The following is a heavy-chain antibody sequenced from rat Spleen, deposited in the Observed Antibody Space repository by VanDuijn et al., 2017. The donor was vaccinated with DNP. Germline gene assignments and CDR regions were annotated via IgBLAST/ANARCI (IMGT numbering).Heavy chain of an antibody. D-gene: IGHD1-4*01. V-gene: IGHV5-58*01. CDR3: AKDRPGGYAMDA. J-gene: IGHJ4*01. CDR1: GFTFSSFW. CDR2: ISTDGGTT. Sequence: EVQLVETGGDLVQPERSLKLSCVASGFTFSSFWMYWIRQAPGKGLEWIASISTDGGTTYYPDSVKGRFTISRDNAEKTIFLQMNSLRSEDTATYYGAKDRPGGYAMDAWGQGTSVTVSS.